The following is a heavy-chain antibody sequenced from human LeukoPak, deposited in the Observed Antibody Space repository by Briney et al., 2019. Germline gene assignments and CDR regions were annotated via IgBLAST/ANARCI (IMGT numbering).Heavy chain of an antibody. CDR2: IYHSGST. CDR3: ARGRKNRLVVAVDSLLEY. D-gene: IGHD2-15*01. Sequence: SETLSLTCTVSGYSISSGYYWGWIRQPPGKGLEWIGSIYHSGSTYYNPSLKSRVTISVDTSKNQFSLKLTSVTAADTAVYYCARGRKNRLVVAVDSLLEYWGQGILVTVSS. V-gene: IGHV4-38-2*02. J-gene: IGHJ4*02. CDR1: GYSISSGYY.